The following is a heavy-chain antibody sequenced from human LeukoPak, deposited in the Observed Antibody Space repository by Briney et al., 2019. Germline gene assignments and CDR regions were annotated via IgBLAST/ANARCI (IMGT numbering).Heavy chain of an antibody. CDR3: ASTVVVAATRSFDP. CDR2: ISHDENT. D-gene: IGHD2-15*01. CDR1: GGSISSSNW. Sequence: PSETLSLTCAVSGGSISSSNWWSWVRQPPGKGLEWIGEISHDENTNYNPSLKSRVTISVDTSKNQFSLKLSSVTAADTAVYYCASTVVVAATRSFDPWGQGTLVTVSS. J-gene: IGHJ5*02. V-gene: IGHV4-4*02.